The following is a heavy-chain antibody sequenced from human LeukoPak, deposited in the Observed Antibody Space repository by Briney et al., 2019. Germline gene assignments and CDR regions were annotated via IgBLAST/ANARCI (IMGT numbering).Heavy chain of an antibody. V-gene: IGHV1-18*01. CDR1: GYTFTNYG. Sequence: ASVKVSCKASGYTFTNYGISWVRQAPGQGLEWMGWISAYNGHTNYAQKLQGRVTMTRDTSISTAYMELSRLRSDDTAVYYCARGGPSGWYNYYYYYYMDVWGKGTTVTISS. J-gene: IGHJ6*03. CDR3: ARGGPSGWYNYYYYYYMDV. CDR2: ISAYNGHT. D-gene: IGHD6-19*01.